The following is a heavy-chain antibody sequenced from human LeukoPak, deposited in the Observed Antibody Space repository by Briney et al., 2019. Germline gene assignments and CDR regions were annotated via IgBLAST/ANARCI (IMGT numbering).Heavy chain of an antibody. CDR3: SAAVGTDFYDYGMDV. V-gene: IGHV3-73*01. CDR1: GFTFSGSA. D-gene: IGHD6-13*01. CDR2: IRSKANTYAT. Sequence: PGRCLKLSCAASGFTFSGSAMHWVRRASGKGLEWVGRIRSKANTYATAYAASVKGRFSISRDDSKNTAYLQLNSLKTEDTAVYYCSAAVGTDFYDYGMDVWGQGTTVTVSS. J-gene: IGHJ6*02.